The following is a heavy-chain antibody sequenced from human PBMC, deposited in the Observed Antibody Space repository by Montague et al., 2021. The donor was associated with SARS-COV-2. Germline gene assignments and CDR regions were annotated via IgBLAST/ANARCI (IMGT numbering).Heavy chain of an antibody. D-gene: IGHD5-12*01. V-gene: IGHV4-39*07. J-gene: IGHJ4*02. Sequence: SETLSLTCTVSGGSISSSNYIWGRHSQPPGKGLEWYGSIYFGGSTYYXXXRKSPVTISVHTTKKQFCLKLTSVTAADTAEYWCAMDVGKGFSGYETEGGFDSWGQGTLVTVSS. CDR3: AMDVGKGFSGYETEGGFDS. CDR2: IYFGGST. CDR1: GGSISSSNYI.